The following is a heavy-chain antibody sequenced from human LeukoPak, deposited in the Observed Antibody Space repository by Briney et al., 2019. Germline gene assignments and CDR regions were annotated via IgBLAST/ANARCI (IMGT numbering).Heavy chain of an antibody. Sequence: GGSLRLSCAASGFTFSSYAMSWVRQAPGKGLEWVANIKQDGSEKYYVDSVKGRFTISRDNAKNSLYLQMNSLRAEDTAVYYCARDASNWGYDYWGQGTLVTVSS. CDR2: IKQDGSEK. V-gene: IGHV3-7*01. CDR3: ARDASNWGYDY. J-gene: IGHJ4*02. CDR1: GFTFSSYA. D-gene: IGHD7-27*01.